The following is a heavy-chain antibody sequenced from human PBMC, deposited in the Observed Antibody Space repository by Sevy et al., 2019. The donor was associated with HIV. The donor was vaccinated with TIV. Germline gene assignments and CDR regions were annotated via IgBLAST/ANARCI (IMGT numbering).Heavy chain of an antibody. CDR2: VSYDGSSK. CDR3: ARGGSGDYYYYGVDV. Sequence: GGSLRLSCVGSGFTFRNFGVHWLRQAPGKGLEWLSVVSYDGSSKYYVDSVKGRFIVSRDNSKNTLYRQMNSLRTEDTAVYYCARGGSGDYYYYGVDVWGQGTTVTVSS. CDR1: GFTFRNFG. V-gene: IGHV3-30*03. D-gene: IGHD3-10*01. J-gene: IGHJ6*02.